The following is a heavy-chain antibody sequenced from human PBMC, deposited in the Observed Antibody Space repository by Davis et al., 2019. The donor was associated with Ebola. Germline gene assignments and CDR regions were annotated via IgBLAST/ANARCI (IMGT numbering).Heavy chain of an antibody. D-gene: IGHD5-12*01. J-gene: IGHJ6*02. CDR1: GGTFSSYT. CDR3: ARDQDGGYAWPDAYYGMDV. Sequence: AASVKVSCKASGGTFSSYTISWVRQAPGQGLEWMGRIIPILGIANYAQKFQGRVTITADKSTSTAYMELSSLRSEDTALYYCARDQDGGYAWPDAYYGMDVWGQGTTVTVSS. CDR2: IIPILGIA. V-gene: IGHV1-69*04.